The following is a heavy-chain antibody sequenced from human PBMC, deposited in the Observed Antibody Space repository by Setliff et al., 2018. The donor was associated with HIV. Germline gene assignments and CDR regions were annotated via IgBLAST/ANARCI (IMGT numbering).Heavy chain of an antibody. CDR3: ARAKTIGVSAVFLDP. CDR2: IYVGGSV. D-gene: IGHD3-3*01. V-gene: IGHV4-61*09. CDR1: GGSMNSDSYS. Sequence: SETLSLTCTVSGGSMNSDSYSWTWLRQPAGKGPELIGHIYVGGSVIYNPSLASRVTISMVPSKNQFSLDLSSVTAADTAKYYCARAKTIGVSAVFLDPWGQGRPVTVSS. J-gene: IGHJ5*02.